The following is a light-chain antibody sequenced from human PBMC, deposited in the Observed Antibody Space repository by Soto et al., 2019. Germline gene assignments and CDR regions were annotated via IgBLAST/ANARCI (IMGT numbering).Light chain of an antibody. V-gene: IGKV2-30*02. Sequence: DGVMTQSPLSLPVTLGQPASISCRSNQSPVHSDGIAYFSWFQQRPGRSPRXLIYKVSNRDSGVPARFSGSGSGTDFALKISRVEAEDVGVYYCMQGTHWPITFGQGTRLEIK. CDR3: MQGTHWPIT. CDR1: QSPVHSDGIAY. J-gene: IGKJ5*01. CDR2: KVS.